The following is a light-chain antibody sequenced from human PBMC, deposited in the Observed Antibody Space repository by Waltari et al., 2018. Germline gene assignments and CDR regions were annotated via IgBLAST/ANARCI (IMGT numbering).Light chain of an antibody. Sequence: VVTQSPSASASLGSSVKLTCTLSSGQADYVIAWHQQQPQKSPKYWMKVYSNGVERKGDGIPDRFSGSSSGAERYLAISGLQSDDEADYYCQTWATGIVVFGGGTKLTVL. CDR2: VYSNGVE. CDR3: QTWATGIVV. V-gene: IGLV4-69*01. J-gene: IGLJ3*02. CDR1: SGQADYV.